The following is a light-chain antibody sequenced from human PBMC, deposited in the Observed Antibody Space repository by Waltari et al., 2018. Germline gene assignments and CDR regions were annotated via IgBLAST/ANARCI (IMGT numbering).Light chain of an antibody. CDR2: GGR. V-gene: IGLV2-23*01. Sequence: PGKAPKLGGYGGRSRPAGVSNRLAGARSGNTAALTISGRQAEDEAEYYCCSYAGRNIWVFGGGTKLTVL. CDR3: CSYAGRNIWV. J-gene: IGLJ3*02.